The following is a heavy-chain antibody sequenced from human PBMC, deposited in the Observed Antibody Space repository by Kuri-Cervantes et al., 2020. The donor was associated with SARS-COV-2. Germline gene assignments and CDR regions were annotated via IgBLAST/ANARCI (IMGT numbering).Heavy chain of an antibody. J-gene: IGHJ4*02. Sequence: ESLKISCTVSGGSISSSSYYWGWIRQPPGKGLEWIGSIYHSGSTYYNPSLKSRVTISVDMSKNQFSLKLSSVTAADTAVYYCARVGITIFGVGPPMGYWGQGTLVTVSS. CDR1: GGSISSSSYY. V-gene: IGHV4-39*07. CDR3: ARVGITIFGVGPPMGY. D-gene: IGHD3-3*01. CDR2: IYHSGST.